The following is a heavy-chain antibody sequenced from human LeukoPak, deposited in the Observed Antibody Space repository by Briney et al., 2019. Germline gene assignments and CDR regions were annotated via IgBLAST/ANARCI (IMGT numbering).Heavy chain of an antibody. D-gene: IGHD3-10*01. Sequence: PGGSLRLPCAASRFTFNDYYMSWIRQTPGKGLEWVSCISNDGTTIYYADSVKGRFTISRDNAKNSLYLQMISLRADDTAVYYCARGVGEPSYYFDSWGRGAIVAVSS. CDR3: ARGVGEPSYYFDS. CDR1: RFTFNDYY. J-gene: IGHJ4*02. CDR2: ISNDGTTI. V-gene: IGHV3-11*01.